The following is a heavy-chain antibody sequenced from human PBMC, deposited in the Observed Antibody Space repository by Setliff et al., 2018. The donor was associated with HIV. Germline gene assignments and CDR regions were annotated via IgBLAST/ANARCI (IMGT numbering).Heavy chain of an antibody. CDR2: IYHTEYT. D-gene: IGHD6-19*01. Sequence: SETLSLTCAVSGGSLSSDNWWTWVRQPPGKGLEWIGEIYHTEYTNYSPSLKSRVSMSVDRSKNQFSLNLTSVTAADMGVYYCARGRKKTLAVSGTRYFDFWGQGTLVTVSS. J-gene: IGHJ4*02. CDR1: GGSLSSDNW. CDR3: ARGRKKTLAVSGTRYFDF. V-gene: IGHV4-4*02.